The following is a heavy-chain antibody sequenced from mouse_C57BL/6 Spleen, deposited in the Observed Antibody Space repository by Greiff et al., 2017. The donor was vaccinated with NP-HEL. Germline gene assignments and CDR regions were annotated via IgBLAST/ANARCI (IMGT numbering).Heavy chain of an antibody. V-gene: IGHV1-81*01. CDR2: FYPRRGNT. J-gene: IGHJ4*01. CDR1: GYTFTSYG. D-gene: IGHD1-1*01. Sequence: QVQLQQSGAELARPGASVKLSCKASGYTFTSYGISWVKQRTGQGLEWIGMFYPRRGNTDYNEKFKGKATLTADKSSSTPYREFRSLTSEDSAVYSCARVTTTDGAMDYWGQGTSVTVSS. CDR3: ARVTTTDGAMDY.